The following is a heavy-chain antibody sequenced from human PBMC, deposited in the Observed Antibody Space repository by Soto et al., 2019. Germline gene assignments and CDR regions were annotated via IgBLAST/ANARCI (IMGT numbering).Heavy chain of an antibody. V-gene: IGHV2-5*02. J-gene: IGHJ4*02. CDR1: GFSLSTSGVG. Sequence: QMTLKESGPTLVKPTQTLTLTCTFSGFSLSTSGVGVGWIRQPPGKALEWLALIYWDDDKRYSPSLKSRLTITKDTSNNQVVLTMTNMDPLDTATHYCARTYYDILTGYYTFAYWGQGTLVTVSS. D-gene: IGHD3-9*01. CDR2: IYWDDDK. CDR3: ARTYYDILTGYYTFAY.